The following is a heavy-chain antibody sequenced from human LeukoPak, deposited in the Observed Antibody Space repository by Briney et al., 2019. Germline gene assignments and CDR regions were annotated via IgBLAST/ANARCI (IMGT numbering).Heavy chain of an antibody. CDR2: IIPIFGTA. V-gene: IGHV1-69*13. CDR3: ARDGYSYGNFDY. Sequence: SVKVSCKASGGTFSSYAISWVRQAPGQGLEWMGGIIPIFGTANYAQKFQGRVTITADESTSTAYMELSSLRSEDTAVYYCARDGYSYGNFDYWGQGTLVTVSS. D-gene: IGHD5-18*01. J-gene: IGHJ4*02. CDR1: GGTFSSYA.